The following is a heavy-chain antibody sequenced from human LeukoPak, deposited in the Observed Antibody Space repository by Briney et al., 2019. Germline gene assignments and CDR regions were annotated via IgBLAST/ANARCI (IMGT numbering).Heavy chain of an antibody. J-gene: IGHJ4*02. Sequence: GGSLRLSCAASGFTFSNAWMSWDREAPGKGLEWVGRIKSKTDGGTTDYAAPVKGRFTISRDDSKNTLYLQMNSLKTEDTAVYYCTTDIAAVEYDYWGQGTLVTVSS. CDR1: GFTFSNAW. CDR3: TTDIAAVEYDY. D-gene: IGHD6-13*01. CDR2: IKSKTDGGTT. V-gene: IGHV3-15*01.